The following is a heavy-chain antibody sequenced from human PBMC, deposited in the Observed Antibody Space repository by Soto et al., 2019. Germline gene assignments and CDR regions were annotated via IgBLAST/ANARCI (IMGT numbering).Heavy chain of an antibody. D-gene: IGHD6-13*01. CDR3: ARDRQLVQDWFDP. V-gene: IGHV3-21*01. CDR1: GFTFSSYA. CDR2: ITHSSDYI. J-gene: IGHJ5*02. Sequence: PGGSLRLSCAASGFTFSSYAMSWVRQAPGKGLEWLSSITHSSDYIFYADSVKGRFTISRDNAKSSLYLQMNGLRVEDTAVYYCARDRQLVQDWFDPWGQGTLVTVSS.